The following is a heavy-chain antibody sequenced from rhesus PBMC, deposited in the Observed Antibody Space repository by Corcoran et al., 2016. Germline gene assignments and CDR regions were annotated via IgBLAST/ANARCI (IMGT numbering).Heavy chain of an antibody. V-gene: IGHV4S14*01. Sequence: QVQLQESGPGLVKPSETLSLTCAVSGYSISSGYYWGWIRQPPGKGLEWIGIIYGSGGRNYLNPSLKSRVTLAVDTSKNNVSLKLSSGTAADTAVYYCARVGSSWSEWDTVGTEWYFDLWGPGTPITISS. CDR2: IYGSGGRN. J-gene: IGHJ2*01. CDR3: ARVGSSWSEWDTVGTEWYFDL. CDR1: GYSISSGYY. D-gene: IGHD5-42*01.